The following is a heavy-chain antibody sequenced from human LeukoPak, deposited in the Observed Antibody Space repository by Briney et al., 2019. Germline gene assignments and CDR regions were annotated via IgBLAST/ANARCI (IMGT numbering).Heavy chain of an antibody. D-gene: IGHD6-13*01. CDR3: AKGGLATAGTSFYFNY. Sequence: GGSLRLSCAASGFTFSSHTMSWVRQAPGKGLECVSAISGRGNTTYDADSVKGRFTISRDNSKNTLYLQMNSLRAEDTAVYYCAKGGLATAGTSFYFNYWGQGTLVTVSS. CDR2: ISGRGNTT. V-gene: IGHV3-23*01. J-gene: IGHJ4*02. CDR1: GFTFSSHT.